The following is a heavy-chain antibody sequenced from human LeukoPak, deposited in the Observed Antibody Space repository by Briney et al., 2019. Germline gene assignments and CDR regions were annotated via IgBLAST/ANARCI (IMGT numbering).Heavy chain of an antibody. Sequence: SVRVSCKASGGTFSSYAISWVRQAPGQGLEWMGGIIPIFGTANYAQKFQGRVTITADESTSTAYMELSSLRSEDTAVYYCAREASITMVRGVIPYFDYWGQGTLVTVSS. J-gene: IGHJ4*02. D-gene: IGHD3-10*01. CDR2: IIPIFGTA. CDR1: GGTFSSYA. CDR3: AREASITMVRGVIPYFDY. V-gene: IGHV1-69*13.